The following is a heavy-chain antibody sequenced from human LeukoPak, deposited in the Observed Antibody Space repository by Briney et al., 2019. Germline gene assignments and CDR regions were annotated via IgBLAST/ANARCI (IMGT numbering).Heavy chain of an antibody. CDR3: ARSGIAGTPFDY. Sequence: GGSLRLSCAASGFTFSSYSMDWVRQAPGKGLEWFSSISSSSSYIYYADSVKGRFTISRDNAKNSLYLQMNSLRAEDTAVYYCARSGIAGTPFDYWGQGTLVTVSS. CDR2: ISSSSSYI. J-gene: IGHJ4*02. V-gene: IGHV3-21*01. D-gene: IGHD6-13*01. CDR1: GFTFSSYS.